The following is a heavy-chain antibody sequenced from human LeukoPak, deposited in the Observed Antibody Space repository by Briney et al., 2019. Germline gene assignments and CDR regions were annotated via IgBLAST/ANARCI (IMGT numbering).Heavy chain of an antibody. D-gene: IGHD5-18*01. CDR3: ARSDTAMVNLFDY. Sequence: SVKVSYKASGGTFSSYAISWVRQAPGQGLEWMGGITPIFGTANYAQKFRGRVTITTDESTNTAYMELSSLRSEDTAVYYCARSDTAMVNLFDYWGQGTLVTVSS. CDR1: GGTFSSYA. V-gene: IGHV1-69*05. CDR2: ITPIFGTA. J-gene: IGHJ4*02.